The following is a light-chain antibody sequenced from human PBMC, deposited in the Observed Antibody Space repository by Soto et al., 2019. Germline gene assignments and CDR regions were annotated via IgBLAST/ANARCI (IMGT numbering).Light chain of an antibody. J-gene: IGKJ5*01. V-gene: IGKV3-11*01. CDR3: QQRSNWVT. Sequence: EIVLTQSPATLSLSPGERATLSCRASQSVSSYLAWYQQKPGQAPRLLIYDASNRATGIPARFSGSGSGTDFTLTISSLDPEDIAVYYCQQRSNWVTFGQRTRLEIK. CDR1: QSVSSY. CDR2: DAS.